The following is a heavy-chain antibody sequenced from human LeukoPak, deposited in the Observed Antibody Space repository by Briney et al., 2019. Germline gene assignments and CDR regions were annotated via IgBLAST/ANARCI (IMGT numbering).Heavy chain of an antibody. D-gene: IGHD3-10*01. J-gene: IGHJ4*02. V-gene: IGHV3-23*01. CDR1: GFTFSSYA. CDR2: ISGSGGST. Sequence: GGSLRLSCAASGFTFSSYAMSWVRQAPGKGLEWVSAISGSGGSTYYADSVKGRFTISRDNSKNTLYLQMSSQRAEDTAVYYCAKDEAYGSGPPFDYWGQGTLVTVSS. CDR3: AKDEAYGSGPPFDY.